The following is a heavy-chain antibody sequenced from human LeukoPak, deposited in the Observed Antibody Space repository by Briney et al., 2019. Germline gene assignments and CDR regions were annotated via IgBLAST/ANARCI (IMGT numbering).Heavy chain of an antibody. CDR1: GFTFSSYG. CDR3: AKIRSGSYYYFDY. Sequence: GGSLRLSCAASGFTFSSYGMSWVRQAPGKGLEWVSAISASGSNTYYADSVKGRFTISRDNSKNTLFLQMNGLRADDTAVYYCAKIRSGSYYYFDYWGQGTLGTVSS. V-gene: IGHV3-23*01. CDR2: ISASGSNT. J-gene: IGHJ4*02. D-gene: IGHD1-26*01.